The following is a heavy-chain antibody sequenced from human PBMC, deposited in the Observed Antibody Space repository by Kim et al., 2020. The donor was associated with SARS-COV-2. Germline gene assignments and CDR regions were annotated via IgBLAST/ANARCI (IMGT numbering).Heavy chain of an antibody. CDR3: AKSEDIVGVPAAIGCDY. V-gene: IGHV3-30*02. D-gene: IGHD2-2*01. J-gene: IGHJ4*02. Sequence: VKGRFTISRDNSKNTLYLQMNSLRAEDTAVYYCAKSEDIVGVPAAIGCDYWGQGTLVTVSS.